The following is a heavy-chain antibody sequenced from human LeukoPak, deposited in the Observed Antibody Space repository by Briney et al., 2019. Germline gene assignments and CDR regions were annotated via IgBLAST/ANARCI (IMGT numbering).Heavy chain of an antibody. CDR3: AREQDIVVVPAAIMGY. Sequence: ASVKLTSQSYGYTYHHYHMHWLRQAPGQGLEWIGWINPNSGGTNYAQKFQGRVTMTRDTPISTAYMELSRLRSDDTAVYYCAREQDIVVVPAAIMGYWGRGTLDTVSS. J-gene: IGHJ4*02. CDR2: INPNSGGT. D-gene: IGHD2-2*01. CDR1: GYTYHHYH. V-gene: IGHV1-2*02.